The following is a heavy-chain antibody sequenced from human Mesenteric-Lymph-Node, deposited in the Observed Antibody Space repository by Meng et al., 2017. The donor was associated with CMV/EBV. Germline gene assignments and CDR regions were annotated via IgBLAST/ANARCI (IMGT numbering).Heavy chain of an antibody. D-gene: IGHD3-10*01. V-gene: IGHV1-69*01. CDR1: TFSNHA. J-gene: IGHJ4*02. CDR2: IIPIFGPA. CDR3: ATDYSGSGSFYNALFY. Sequence: TFSNHAFRWMRQAPGQGLEWMGGIIPIFGPANYAQTLKDRVTITADESTTTVYMELSSLRSEDTALYYCATDYSGSGSFYNALFYWGQGTLVTVSS.